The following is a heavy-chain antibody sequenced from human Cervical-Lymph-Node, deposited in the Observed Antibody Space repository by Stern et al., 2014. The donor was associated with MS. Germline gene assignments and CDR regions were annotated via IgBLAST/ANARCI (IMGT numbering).Heavy chain of an antibody. CDR3: ARLGVADPDH. J-gene: IGHJ4*02. CDR2: IYYGGNT. D-gene: IGHD2-8*01. Sequence: QLQLQESGPGLVKPSETLSLTCTLSGGSIASSTYYWGWIRQPPGKGLEWIGSIYYGGNTYYNASLTSRLSISVDTSKNQLSLKLSSVTAADTAVYYCARLGVADPDHWGQGTLVTVSS. CDR1: GGSIASSTYY. V-gene: IGHV4-39*01.